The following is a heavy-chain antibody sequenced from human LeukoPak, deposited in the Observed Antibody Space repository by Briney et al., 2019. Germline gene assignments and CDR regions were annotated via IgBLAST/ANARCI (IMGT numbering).Heavy chain of an antibody. D-gene: IGHD6-19*01. CDR1: GFSFSEYW. J-gene: IGHJ3*02. Sequence: PGGSLRLSCAASGFSFSEYWMHWVRQAPGKGLVWVSRIISDGTGASYADSVKGRFTISRDNAKNTLYLQMNSLRAEDTAVYYCARGWLADDAFDIWGQGTMVTVSS. V-gene: IGHV3-74*01. CDR3: ARGWLADDAFDI. CDR2: IISDGTGA.